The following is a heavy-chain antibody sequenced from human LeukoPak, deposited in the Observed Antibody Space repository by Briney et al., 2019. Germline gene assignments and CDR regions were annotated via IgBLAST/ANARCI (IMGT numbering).Heavy chain of an antibody. CDR2: ISSSSSYI. CDR3: ARSYVLLWFGEAIHYYGMDI. D-gene: IGHD3-10*01. V-gene: IGHV3-21*01. CDR1: GFTFSSYS. J-gene: IGHJ6*02. Sequence: GGSLRLSCAASGFTFSSYSMNWVRQAPGKGLEWVSSISSSSSYIYYGDSVKGRFTISRDYAKNSLYLQMNSLRAEDTAVYYCARSYVLLWFGEAIHYYGMDIWGQGTTVTVSS.